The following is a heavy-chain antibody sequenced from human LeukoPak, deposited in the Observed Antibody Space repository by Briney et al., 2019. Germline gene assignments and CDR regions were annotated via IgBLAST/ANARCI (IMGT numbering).Heavy chain of an antibody. D-gene: IGHD3-10*01. CDR1: GGSISSITYY. CDR2: MYYRGNT. CDR3: ARVEEGYGSGRRENYYYYYMDV. J-gene: IGHJ6*03. Sequence: PSETLSLTCTVSGGSISSITYYWGWIRQPPGKGLEWVGHMYYRGNTFYNPSLKSRVTISVDTSRNQFSLKLNSVTAADTAVYYCARVEEGYGSGRRENYYYYYMDVWGKGTTVTISS. V-gene: IGHV4-39*07.